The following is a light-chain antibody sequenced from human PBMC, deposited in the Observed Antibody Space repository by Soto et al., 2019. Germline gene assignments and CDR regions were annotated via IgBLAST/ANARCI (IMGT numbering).Light chain of an antibody. CDR3: QQYNNWPPYT. CDR1: QSVSSN. CDR2: GAS. J-gene: IGKJ2*01. V-gene: IGKV3-15*01. Sequence: EIVMTQSPATLSVSPGERATLSCRASQSVSSNLAWYQQKPGQAPRLLIYGASTRATGIPARCSGSGSGPEFTLTISSLQSEDFAVYYCQQYNNWPPYTFGQGTKLEIK.